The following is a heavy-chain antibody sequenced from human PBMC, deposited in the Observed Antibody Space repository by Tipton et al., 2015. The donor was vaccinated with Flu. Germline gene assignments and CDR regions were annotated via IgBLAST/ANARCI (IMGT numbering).Heavy chain of an antibody. J-gene: IGHJ4*02. V-gene: IGHV3-30*18. CDR3: AKFGVREIYGDSLYFDY. Sequence: CAASGFTFSSYGMHWVRQAPGKGLEWVAVISYDGSNKYYADSVKGRFTISRDNSKNTLYLQMNSLRAEDTAVYYCAKFGVREIYGDSLYFDYWGQGTLVTVSS. CDR1: GFTFSSYG. CDR2: ISYDGSNK. D-gene: IGHD4-17*01.